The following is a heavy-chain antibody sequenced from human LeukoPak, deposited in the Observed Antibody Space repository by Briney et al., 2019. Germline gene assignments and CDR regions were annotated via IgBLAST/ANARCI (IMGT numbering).Heavy chain of an antibody. V-gene: IGHV3-43D*03. D-gene: IGHD6-13*01. Sequence: PGGSLRLSCAASGFTFDDYAMHWVRQAPGKGLEWVSLINWNGGSTYYADSVKGRFTISRDNTKNSLYRQMNSLRPEDTALYYCAKDSDSSWYGGFDPWGQGTLVTVSS. CDR2: INWNGGST. J-gene: IGHJ5*02. CDR3: AKDSDSSWYGGFDP. CDR1: GFTFDDYA.